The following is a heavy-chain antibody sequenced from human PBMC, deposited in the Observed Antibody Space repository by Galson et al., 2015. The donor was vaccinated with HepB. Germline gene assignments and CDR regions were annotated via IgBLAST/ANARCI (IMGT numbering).Heavy chain of an antibody. Sequence: SLRLSCAASGFTLDDYAVTWVRQAPGKGLDWVGIIRSKPFGGTTEYAASVKGRYTISRDDSKGIAYLQMNSLKIEDTAVYYCARDRPLAAGGRNGMDVWGQGTTVTVSS. D-gene: IGHD6-13*01. CDR3: ARDRPLAAGGRNGMDV. CDR1: GFTLDDYA. CDR2: IRSKPFGGTT. V-gene: IGHV3-49*04. J-gene: IGHJ6*02.